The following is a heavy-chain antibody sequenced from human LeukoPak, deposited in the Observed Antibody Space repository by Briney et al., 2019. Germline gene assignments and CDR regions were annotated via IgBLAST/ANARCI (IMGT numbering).Heavy chain of an antibody. CDR3: ARSPVSWLWYFDL. CDR2: SYYSGST. D-gene: IGHD3-9*01. CDR1: GGSVSSGSYY. J-gene: IGHJ2*01. V-gene: IGHV4-61*01. Sequence: SETLSLTCTVSGGSVSSGSYYWSWIRQPPGKGLEWIGYSYYSGSTNYNPSLKSRVTISVDMPKNQFSLKLSSVTAADTAVYYCARSPVSWLWYFDLWGRGTLVTVSS.